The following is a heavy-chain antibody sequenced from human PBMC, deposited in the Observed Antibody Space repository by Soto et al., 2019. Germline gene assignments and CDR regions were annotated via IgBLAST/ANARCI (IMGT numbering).Heavy chain of an antibody. Sequence: QVQLVESGGGVVQPGRSLRLSCAASGFTFSSYAMHWVRQAPGKGLEWVAVISYDGSNKYSADSVKGRFTISRDNSKNTLYLQRNSLRAEDTAVYYCARFVDTTMVSYYGMDVWGQGTTVTVSS. V-gene: IGHV3-30-3*01. CDR3: ARFVDTTMVSYYGMDV. J-gene: IGHJ6*02. D-gene: IGHD5-18*01. CDR2: ISYDGSNK. CDR1: GFTFSSYA.